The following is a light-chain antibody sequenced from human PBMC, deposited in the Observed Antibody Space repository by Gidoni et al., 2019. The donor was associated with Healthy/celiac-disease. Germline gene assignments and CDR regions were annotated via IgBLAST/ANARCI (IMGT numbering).Light chain of an antibody. J-gene: IGKJ4*01. Sequence: EIVLTQSPGTLSLYPGERATLSCRASQSVSSSYLAWYQQKPGQAPRLLIYGASSRATGIPDRFSGIVSGTAFTLTISRLEPEDFAVYYCQQYGSSPALTFGGGTKVEIK. CDR2: GAS. CDR3: QQYGSSPALT. CDR1: QSVSSSY. V-gene: IGKV3-20*01.